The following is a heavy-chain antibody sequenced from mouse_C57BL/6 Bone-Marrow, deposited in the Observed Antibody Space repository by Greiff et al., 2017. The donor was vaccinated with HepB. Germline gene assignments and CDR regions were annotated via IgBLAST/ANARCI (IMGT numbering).Heavy chain of an antibody. CDR1: GFTFSDYY. CDR2: ISNGGGST. J-gene: IGHJ3*01. V-gene: IGHV5-12*01. Sequence: EVKLMESGGGLVQPGGSLKLSCAASGFTFSDYYMYWVRQTPEKRLEWVAYISNGGGSTYYPDTVKGRFTISRDNAKNTLYLQMSRLKSEDTAMYYCARHYYTWFAYWGQGTLVTVSA. CDR3: ARHYYTWFAY. D-gene: IGHD2-12*01.